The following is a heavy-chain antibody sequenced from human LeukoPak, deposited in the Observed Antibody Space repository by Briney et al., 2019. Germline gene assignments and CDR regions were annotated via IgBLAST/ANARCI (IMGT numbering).Heavy chain of an antibody. Sequence: ASVKVSCKASGYTFTGYNMHWVRQAPGQGLEWMGWINPNSGGTNYAQKFQGRVTMTRDTSISTAYMELSRLRSDDTAVYYCARVGEGSGWYDPYYFDYWGQGTLVTVSS. CDR1: GYTFTGYN. J-gene: IGHJ4*02. CDR3: ARVGEGSGWYDPYYFDY. D-gene: IGHD6-19*01. CDR2: INPNSGGT. V-gene: IGHV1-2*02.